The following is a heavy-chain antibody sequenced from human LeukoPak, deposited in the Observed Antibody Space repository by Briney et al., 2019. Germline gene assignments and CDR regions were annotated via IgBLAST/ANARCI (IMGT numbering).Heavy chain of an antibody. CDR2: IYTSGST. Sequence: PSETLSLTCTVSGGSISSGSYYWSWIRQPAGKGLEWIGRIYTSGSTNYNPSLKSRVTISVDTSKNQFSLKLSSVTAADTAVYYCARIMGPSGYSYGFIWFDPWGQGTLVTVSS. CDR1: GGSISSGSYY. V-gene: IGHV4-61*02. J-gene: IGHJ5*02. CDR3: ARIMGPSGYSYGFIWFDP. D-gene: IGHD5-18*01.